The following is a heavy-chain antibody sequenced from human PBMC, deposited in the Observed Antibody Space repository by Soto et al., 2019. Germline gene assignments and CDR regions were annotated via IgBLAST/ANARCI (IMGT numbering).Heavy chain of an antibody. CDR2: ISSSSSFR. CDR3: ARGAPGRDGYNLDFQH. Sequence: GGSLRLSCAVSVFTVSTYAMNWVRQAPGKGLEWVSSISSSSSFRYYADSVKGRFTISRDNAKNSLYLQMNSLRGEDTAVYYCARGAPGRDGYNLDFQHWGQGTLVTVSS. V-gene: IGHV3-21*01. J-gene: IGHJ1*01. D-gene: IGHD5-12*01. CDR1: VFTVSTYA.